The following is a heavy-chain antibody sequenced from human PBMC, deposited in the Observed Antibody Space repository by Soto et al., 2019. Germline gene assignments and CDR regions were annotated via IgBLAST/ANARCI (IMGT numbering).Heavy chain of an antibody. J-gene: IGHJ4*02. CDR2: INPSGGST. CDR3: AASSTGYSRGWYQNFPFDY. Sequence: ASVKVSCKASGYTFTSYYMHWVRQAPGQGLEWMGIINPSGGSTSYAQKFQGRVTMTRDTSTSTVYMELSSLRSEDTAVYYCAASSTGYSRGWYQNFPFDYWGQGTLVTVSS. V-gene: IGHV1-46*01. D-gene: IGHD6-19*01. CDR1: GYTFTSYY.